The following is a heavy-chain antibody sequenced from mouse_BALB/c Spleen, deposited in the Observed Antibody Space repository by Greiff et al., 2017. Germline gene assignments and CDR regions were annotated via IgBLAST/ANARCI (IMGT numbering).Heavy chain of an antibody. CDR2: ISYSGST. Sequence: EVKLQESGPGLVKPSQSLSLTCTVTGYSITSDYAWNWIRQFPGNKLEWMGYISYSGSTSYNPSLKSRISITRDTSKNQFFLQLNSVTTEDTATYYCASITTVVASYYAMDYWGQGTSVTVSS. CDR1: GYSITSDYA. CDR3: ASITTVVASYYAMDY. V-gene: IGHV3-2*02. D-gene: IGHD1-1*01. J-gene: IGHJ4*01.